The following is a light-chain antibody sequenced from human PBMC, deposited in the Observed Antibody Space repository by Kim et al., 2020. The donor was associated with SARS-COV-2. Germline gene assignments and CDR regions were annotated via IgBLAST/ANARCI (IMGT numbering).Light chain of an antibody. V-gene: IGKV3-15*01. Sequence: VAPGERASLSCRASQSVSSNLAWYQQKPGQALRLLIYGASTRATGIPARFSGSGSGTEFTLTISSLQSEDFAVYYCQQYNNWLWTFGQGTKVDIK. CDR3: QQYNNWLWT. J-gene: IGKJ1*01. CDR1: QSVSSN. CDR2: GAS.